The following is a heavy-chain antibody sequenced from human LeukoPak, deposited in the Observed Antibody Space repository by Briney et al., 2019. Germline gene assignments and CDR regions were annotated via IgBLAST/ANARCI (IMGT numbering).Heavy chain of an antibody. CDR1: GYTFTGYY. D-gene: IGHD3-9*01. V-gene: IGHV1-2*02. Sequence: ASLKVSCKASGYTFTGYYMHWVRQAPGQGLEWMRWINPNSGGTNYAQKFQGRVTMTRDTSISTAYMELSRLRSDDTAVYYCARDGYYDILIDYYYYGMDVWGQGTTVTVSS. CDR2: INPNSGGT. J-gene: IGHJ6*02. CDR3: ARDGYYDILIDYYYYGMDV.